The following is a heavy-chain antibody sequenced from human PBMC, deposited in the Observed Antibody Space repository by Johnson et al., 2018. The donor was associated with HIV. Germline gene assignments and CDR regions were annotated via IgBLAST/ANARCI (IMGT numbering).Heavy chain of an antibody. V-gene: IGHV3-11*01. J-gene: IGHJ3*02. D-gene: IGHD6-19*01. CDR3: AKDEQWLNDAFDI. CDR2: ISGSGTNI. CDR1: GFSFSDYY. Sequence: QMQLVESGGGLVKPGGSLRLSCAASGFSFSDYYMSWIRQAPGQGLEWVSYISGSGTNIYYADSVKGRFTISRDNSENTLYLQMNSLRAEDTAVYYCAKDEQWLNDAFDIWGQGTMVTVSS.